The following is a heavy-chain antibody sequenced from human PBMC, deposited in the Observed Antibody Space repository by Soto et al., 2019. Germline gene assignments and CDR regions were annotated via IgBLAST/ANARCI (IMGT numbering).Heavy chain of an antibody. D-gene: IGHD3-16*01. Sequence: GGSLRLSCAASGFAFSRYAMTWVRQAPGRGLEWVSSISGSGGGAYYADSVKGRFTISRDNSKNTLYLQMNSLRAEDTAIFYCARYYYCDFTSYTPRFHPCAQETLVIVSA. CDR2: ISGSGGGA. CDR3: ARYYYCDFTSYTPRFHP. CDR1: GFAFSRYA. V-gene: IGHV3-23*01. J-gene: IGHJ5*02.